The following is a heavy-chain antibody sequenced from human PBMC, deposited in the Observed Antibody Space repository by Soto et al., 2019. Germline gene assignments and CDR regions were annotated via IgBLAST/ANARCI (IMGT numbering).Heavy chain of an antibody. J-gene: IGHJ4*02. CDR2: IRSKAYGGTT. D-gene: IGHD3-22*01. Sequence: GGSLRLSCTASGFTFGDYAMSWFRQAPGKGLEWVGFIRSKAYGGTTEYAASVKGRFTISRDDSKSIAYLQMNSLKTEDTAVYYCTRAEYYYDSSGYYDGGENRYWGQGTLVTVSS. CDR3: TRAEYYYDSSGYYDGGENRY. V-gene: IGHV3-49*03. CDR1: GFTFGDYA.